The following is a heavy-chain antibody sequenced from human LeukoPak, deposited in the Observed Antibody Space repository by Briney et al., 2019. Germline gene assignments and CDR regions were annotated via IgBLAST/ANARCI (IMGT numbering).Heavy chain of an antibody. CDR1: GFTFSSYS. J-gene: IGHJ4*02. Sequence: GGSLRLSCAASGFTFSSYSMNWVRQAPGKGLEWVSSISSSSSYIYYADSVKGRFTISRDNAKNSLYLQMNSLRAEDTAVYYCARGRYYYDSSGLHDYWGQGTLVTVSS. CDR3: ARGRYYYDSSGLHDY. CDR2: ISSSSSYI. V-gene: IGHV3-21*01. D-gene: IGHD3-22*01.